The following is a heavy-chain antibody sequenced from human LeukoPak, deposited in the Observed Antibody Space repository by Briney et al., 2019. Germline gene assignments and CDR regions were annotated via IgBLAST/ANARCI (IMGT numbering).Heavy chain of an antibody. CDR3: AREAMIIDY. J-gene: IGHJ4*02. CDR1: GGTFSSYT. CDR2: INPNSGGT. V-gene: IGHV1-2*02. D-gene: IGHD3-22*01. Sequence: ASVKVSCKASGGTFSSYTISWVRQAPGQGLEWMGWINPNSGGTNYAQKFQGRVTMTRDTSISTAYMELSRLRSDDTAVYYCAREAMIIDYWGQGTLVTVSS.